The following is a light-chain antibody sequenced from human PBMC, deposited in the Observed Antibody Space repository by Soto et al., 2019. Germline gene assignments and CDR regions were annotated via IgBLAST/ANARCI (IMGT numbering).Light chain of an antibody. J-gene: IGKJ1*01. CDR2: KPS. CDR3: KQENNHPWT. V-gene: IGKV1-5*03. Sequence: DIQMNQSPSTLPRSVVVRVHVICRSSPSIRSWLAWYQEKPGKDNKLLIYKPSLLETGVPSRFSASGSATKSTLTISSMQTDELGTDDSKQENNHPWTVCKGT. CDR1: PSIRSW.